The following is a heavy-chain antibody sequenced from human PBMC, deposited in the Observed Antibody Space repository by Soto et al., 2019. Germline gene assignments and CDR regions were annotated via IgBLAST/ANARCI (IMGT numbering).Heavy chain of an antibody. Sequence: EVQLLESGGALVRPGGSLRLSCAASGFSFNNYALSWVRQAPEKGLEWVSTFSAGGRAYYAASMQGRFTIARDSSQDTVHLQISDLRPEDTAVYYCAKESLPEHYGDTLFDYWGQGTRVTVSS. D-gene: IGHD4-17*01. CDR1: GFSFNNYA. J-gene: IGHJ4*02. V-gene: IGHV3-23*01. CDR3: AKESLPEHYGDTLFDY. CDR2: FSAGGRA.